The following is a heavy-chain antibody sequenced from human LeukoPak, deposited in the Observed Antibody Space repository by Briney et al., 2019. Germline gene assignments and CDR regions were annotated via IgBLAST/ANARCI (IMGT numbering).Heavy chain of an antibody. V-gene: IGHV1-69*05. D-gene: IGHD2-2*01. Sequence: SVKVSCKASGGTFSSYAISWVRQAPGQGLGWMGRIIPIFGTANYAQKFQGRVTITTDESTSTAYMELSSLRSEDTAVYYCASSTSCYGCWFDPWGQGTLVTVSS. CDR2: IIPIFGTA. J-gene: IGHJ5*02. CDR1: GGTFSSYA. CDR3: ASSTSCYGCWFDP.